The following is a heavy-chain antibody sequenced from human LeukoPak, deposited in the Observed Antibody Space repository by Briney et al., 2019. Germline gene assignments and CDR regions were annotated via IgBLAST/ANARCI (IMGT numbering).Heavy chain of an antibody. V-gene: IGHV4-59*01. CDR3: ARESIAAVGIDY. Sequence: SETLSLTCTVSGGSISSYYWSWIRQPPGKGLEWIGYIYYSGSTNYNPSLKSRVTISVDTSKNQFSLKPSSVTAADTAVYYCARESIAAVGIDYWGQGTLVTVSS. CDR2: IYYSGST. D-gene: IGHD6-13*01. CDR1: GGSISSYY. J-gene: IGHJ4*02.